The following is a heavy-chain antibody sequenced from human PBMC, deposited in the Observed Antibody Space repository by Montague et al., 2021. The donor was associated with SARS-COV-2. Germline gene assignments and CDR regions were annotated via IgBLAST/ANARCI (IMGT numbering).Heavy chain of an antibody. CDR1: GFSLRTGGVG. J-gene: IGHJ5*02. CDR2: IYWNGDE. V-gene: IGHV2-5*04. CDR3: AYFSTTVSTGYFDP. Sequence: PALVKPTQTLTLTCSFSGFSLRTGGVGVGWFRQPPEKALEWLALIYWNGDERYTPSLRTRLTITKDISNNQLALIMTNMDPVDTGTYYCAYFSTTVSTGYFDPWGPGHRVTVSS. D-gene: IGHD4-17*01.